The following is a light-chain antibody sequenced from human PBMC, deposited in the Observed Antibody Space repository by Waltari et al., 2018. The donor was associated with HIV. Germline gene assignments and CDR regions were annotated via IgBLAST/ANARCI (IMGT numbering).Light chain of an antibody. CDR2: LNSDGRH. Sequence: QVVLTQPPSASASLGASVKLTCTLSSGHINYVIAWHQQQPKKGPRFLMKLNSDGRHSKGDGTPDRFSGSSSGAERYLTISSLQSEDEGDYFCQTWGTGIQVFGGGTRLTVL. CDR1: SGHINYV. V-gene: IGLV4-69*01. J-gene: IGLJ2*01. CDR3: QTWGTGIQV.